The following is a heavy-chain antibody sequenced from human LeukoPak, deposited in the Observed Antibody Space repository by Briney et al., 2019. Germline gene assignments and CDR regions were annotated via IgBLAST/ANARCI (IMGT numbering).Heavy chain of an antibody. J-gene: IGHJ6*02. CDR3: TRSRYDGGGYYYYYGMDV. Sequence: GGSLRLSRTASGFTLGDYAMSWVRQAPGKGLEWVGFIRSKAYGGTTEYAVSVKGRFTISRDDSKSIAYLQMNSLKTEDTAVYYCTRSRYDGGGYYYYYGMDVWGQGTTVTVSS. CDR1: GFTLGDYA. CDR2: IRSKAYGGTT. D-gene: IGHD1-1*01. V-gene: IGHV3-49*04.